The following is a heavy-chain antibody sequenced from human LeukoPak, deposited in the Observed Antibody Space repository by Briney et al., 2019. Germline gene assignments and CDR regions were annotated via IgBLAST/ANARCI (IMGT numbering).Heavy chain of an antibody. J-gene: IGHJ5*02. V-gene: IGHV4-30-2*01. Sequence: SETLSLTCAVSGGSISSGGYSWSWIRQPPGKGLEWIGYIYHSGSTYYNPSLKSRVTISVDRSKNQFSLKLSSVTAADTAVYYCARVGGSGSFASDWFGPWGPITLVTVSS. CDR3: ARVGGSGSFASDWFGP. CDR1: GGSISSGGYS. D-gene: IGHD3-10*01. CDR2: IYHSGST.